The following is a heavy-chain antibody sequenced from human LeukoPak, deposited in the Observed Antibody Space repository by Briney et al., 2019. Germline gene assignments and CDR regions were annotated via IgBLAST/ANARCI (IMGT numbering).Heavy chain of an antibody. D-gene: IGHD2/OR15-2a*01. CDR1: GFIFRNYC. CDR2: IKQDESEK. J-gene: IGHJ6*03. V-gene: IGHV3-7*01. CDR3: ARTGPFVIPTTPAASYYYYKDV. Sequence: GGSLRLSCAASGFIFRNYCMSWVRQAPGKGREWVANIKQDESEKHYVDPVKGRFTISRDNAKNSLYLKMNSLRGEDTAVYYGARTGPFVIPTTPAASYYYYKDVSGKGTTFTVSS.